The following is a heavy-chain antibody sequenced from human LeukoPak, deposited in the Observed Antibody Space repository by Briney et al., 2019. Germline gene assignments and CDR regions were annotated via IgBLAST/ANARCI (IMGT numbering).Heavy chain of an antibody. Sequence: KPSETLSLTCTVSGGSVNSGSYYWSWIRQPPGKGLEWIGYIYYSGSTNHSPSLKSRVTISVDTSKNQFSLKPSSVTAADTAVYYCARHGGIVLGNDAFDIWGQGTMVTVSS. CDR1: GGSVNSGSYY. J-gene: IGHJ3*02. D-gene: IGHD2-8*01. CDR3: ARHGGIVLGNDAFDI. V-gene: IGHV4-61*01. CDR2: IYYSGST.